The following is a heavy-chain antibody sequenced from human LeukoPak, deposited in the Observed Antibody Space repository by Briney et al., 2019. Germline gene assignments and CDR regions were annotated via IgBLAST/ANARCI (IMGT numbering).Heavy chain of an antibody. V-gene: IGHV4-34*01. D-gene: IGHD3-16*01. CDR3: ARATMITFGGVTYYYYYMDV. Sequence: SETLSLTCAVYGGSFSGYYWSWIRQPPGKGLEWIGEINHSGSTSYNPSLKSRVTISVDTSKNQFSLKLSSVTAADTAVYYCARATMITFGGVTYYYYYMDVWGKGTTVTVS. CDR1: GGSFSGYY. J-gene: IGHJ6*03. CDR2: INHSGST.